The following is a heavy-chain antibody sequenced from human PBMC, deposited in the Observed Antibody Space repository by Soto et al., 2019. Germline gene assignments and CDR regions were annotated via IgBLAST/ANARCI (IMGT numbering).Heavy chain of an antibody. CDR2: ISAYNGNT. V-gene: IGHV1-18*01. J-gene: IGHJ2*01. CDR1: GYTFTSYG. D-gene: IGHD6-19*01. Sequence: ASVKVSCKASGYTFTSYGISWVRQAPGQGLEWMGWISAYNGNTTYAQKLQGRVTMTTDTSTSTAYMELRSLRADDTAVYYCAKVPLLGSGLDLWGRGTLVTVSS. CDR3: AKVPLLGSGLDL.